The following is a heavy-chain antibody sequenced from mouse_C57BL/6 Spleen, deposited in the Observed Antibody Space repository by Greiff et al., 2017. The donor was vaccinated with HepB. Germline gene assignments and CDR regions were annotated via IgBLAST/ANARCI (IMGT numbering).Heavy chain of an antibody. D-gene: IGHD3-2*02. CDR1: GYAFSSYW. J-gene: IGHJ3*01. V-gene: IGHV1-80*01. CDR3: AREDSSGYPFAY. Sequence: QVQLQQSGAELVKPGASVKISCKASGYAFSSYWMNWVKQRPGKGLEWIGQIYPGDGDTNYNGKFKGKATLTADKSSSTAYMQLSSLTSEDSAVYFCAREDSSGYPFAYWGQGTLVTVSA. CDR2: IYPGDGDT.